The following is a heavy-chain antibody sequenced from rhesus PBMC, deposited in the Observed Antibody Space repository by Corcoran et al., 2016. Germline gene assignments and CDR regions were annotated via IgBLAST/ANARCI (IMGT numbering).Heavy chain of an antibody. Sequence: QVQLQESGPGLVKPSETLSLTCAVSGYSISSGYGWSWIRQPPGKGLEWIGYIGGSHGHTHSSPSLKCRVTISNGTSKNQFSLKLSSVTAADTAVYYCARVDWGDRHDAFDFWGQGLRVTVSS. V-gene: IGHV4-127*01. J-gene: IGHJ3*01. CDR2: IGGSHGHT. CDR3: ARVDWGDRHDAFDF. D-gene: IGHD3-34*01. CDR1: GYSISSGYG.